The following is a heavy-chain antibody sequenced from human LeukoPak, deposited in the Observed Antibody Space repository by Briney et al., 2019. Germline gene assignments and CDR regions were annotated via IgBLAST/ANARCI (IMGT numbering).Heavy chain of an antibody. CDR1: GFTFSDYG. CDR3: AKVQVSRIAARRPLYPIDY. CDR2: ISYDGSNK. Sequence: GGSLRLSCEASGFTFSDYGMHWVRQAPGKGLEWVAVISYDGSNKYYADSVKGRFTISRDNSKNTLYLQMNSLRAEDTAVYYCAKVQVSRIAARRPLYPIDYWGQGTLVTVSS. J-gene: IGHJ4*02. V-gene: IGHV3-30*18. D-gene: IGHD6-6*01.